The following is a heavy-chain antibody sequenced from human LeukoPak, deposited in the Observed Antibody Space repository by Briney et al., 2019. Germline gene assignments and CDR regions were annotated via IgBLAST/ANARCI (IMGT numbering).Heavy chain of an antibody. J-gene: IGHJ2*01. CDR3: AKSPVGATIYWYFDL. CDR2: ISWNSGSI. Sequence: GRSLRLSCAASGVTFDDYAMHWVRQAPGKGLEWVSGISWNSGSIGYADSVKGRFTISRDNAKNSLYLQMNSLRAEDTALYYCAKSPVGATIYWYFDLWGRGTLVTVSS. V-gene: IGHV3-9*01. D-gene: IGHD1-26*01. CDR1: GVTFDDYA.